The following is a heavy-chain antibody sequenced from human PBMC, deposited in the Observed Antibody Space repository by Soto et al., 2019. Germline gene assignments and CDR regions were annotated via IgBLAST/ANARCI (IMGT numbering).Heavy chain of an antibody. CDR2: INHSGSA. CDR3: ARDLSLAFHH. CDR1: GGSFRDYI. V-gene: IGHV4-34*01. Sequence: PSETLSLTCDVYGGSFRDYIWTWIRQTPGKGLQWIGQINHSGSANYNPSLKSRVTISVHTSSSQFSLELSSVTAEDTAVYYCARDLSLAFHHWGQGTLVTVSS. J-gene: IGHJ1*01.